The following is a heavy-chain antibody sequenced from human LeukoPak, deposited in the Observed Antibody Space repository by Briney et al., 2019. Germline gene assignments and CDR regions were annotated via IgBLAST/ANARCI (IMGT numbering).Heavy chain of an antibody. CDR3: ASRVVYYYGSSGSLDDY. Sequence: GGSLRLSCAASGFTFSSYSMNWVRQAPGKGLEWVSSISSSSSYIYYADSVKGRFTISRDNAKNSLYLQMNSLRAEDTAVYYCASRVVYYYGSSGSLDDYWGQGTLVTVSS. CDR1: GFTFSSYS. J-gene: IGHJ4*02. V-gene: IGHV3-21*01. CDR2: ISSSSSYI. D-gene: IGHD3-22*01.